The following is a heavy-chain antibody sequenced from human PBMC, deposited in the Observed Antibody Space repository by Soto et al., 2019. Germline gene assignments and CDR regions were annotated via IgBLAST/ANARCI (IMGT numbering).Heavy chain of an antibody. D-gene: IGHD3-22*01. V-gene: IGHV4-59*01. CDR1: DGSISNFY. CDR2: ISSSGNT. Sequence: PSETLSLTCTVSDGSISNFYWSWIRQPPGKGLEWIGYISSSGNTNYNPSLKSRVSISVDTSKNQFSLNLTSVTAADTAVCYCARAPMVLTRSYFDSWGQGTPVTVSS. J-gene: IGHJ4*02. CDR3: ARAPMVLTRSYFDS.